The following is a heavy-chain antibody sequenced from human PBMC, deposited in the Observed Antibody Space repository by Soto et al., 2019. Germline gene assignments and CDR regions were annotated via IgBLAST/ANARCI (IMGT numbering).Heavy chain of an antibody. V-gene: IGHV1-8*01. CDR3: ARDYRYYYDSSGYYVAFDI. D-gene: IGHD3-22*01. CDR2: MTPNSGNT. Sequence: ASVKVSCKASGYTFTSYDINWGRQATGKGLEWMGWMTPNSGNTGYAQKFQGRVTMTRNTSISTAYMELSSLRSEDTAVYYCARDYRYYYDSSGYYVAFDIWGQGTMVTVSS. CDR1: GYTFTSYD. J-gene: IGHJ3*02.